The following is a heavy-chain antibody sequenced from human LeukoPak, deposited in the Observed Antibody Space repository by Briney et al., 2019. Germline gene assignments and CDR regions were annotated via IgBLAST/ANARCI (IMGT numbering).Heavy chain of an antibody. CDR3: ARQGYGGNRDY. CDR1: GYNFTPYW. CDR2: TFPGDSDT. D-gene: IGHD4-23*01. Sequence: GESLKISCKGSGYNFTPYWIVWVRQMPGKGLEWMGITFPGDSDTRYSPSFQGQVTISADKSISTAYLQWGSLKASDTAMYYCARQGYGGNRDYWGQGTLVTVSS. J-gene: IGHJ4*02. V-gene: IGHV5-51*01.